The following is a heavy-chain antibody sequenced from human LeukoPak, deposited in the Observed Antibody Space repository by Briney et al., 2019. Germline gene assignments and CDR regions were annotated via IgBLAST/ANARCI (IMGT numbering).Heavy chain of an antibody. J-gene: IGHJ4*02. V-gene: IGHV4-59*01. CDR3: ARGYCSGGRCYHDFDY. D-gene: IGHD2-15*01. CDR1: GGSISSYY. Sequence: PSETLSLTCTVSGGSISSYYWSRIRQPPGKGLEWIGFIHYSGSPKYNPSLKSRVTISVDTSKNQFSLRLSSVTAADTAVYYCARGYCSGGRCYHDFDYWGQGTLVTVSS. CDR2: IHYSGSP.